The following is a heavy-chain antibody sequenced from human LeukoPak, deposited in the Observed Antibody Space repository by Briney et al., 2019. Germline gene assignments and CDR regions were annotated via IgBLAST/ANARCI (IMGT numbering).Heavy chain of an antibody. V-gene: IGHV4-39*07. J-gene: IGHJ5*02. D-gene: IGHD6-19*01. CDR2: IYYSGST. CDR1: GGSISSSSYY. CDR3: ARALSSGWYVSWFDP. Sequence: SETLFLTCTVSGGSISSSSYYWGWIRQPPGKGLEWIGSIYYSGSTYYNPSLKSRVTISVDTSKNQFSLKLSSVTAADTAVYYCARALSSGWYVSWFDPWGQGTLVTVSS.